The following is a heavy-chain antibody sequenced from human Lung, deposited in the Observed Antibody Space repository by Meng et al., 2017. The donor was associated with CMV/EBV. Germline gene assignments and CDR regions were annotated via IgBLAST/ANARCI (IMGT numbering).Heavy chain of an antibody. CDR2: IYYSGST. CDR1: GGSISSGGFY. D-gene: IGHD4-17*01. J-gene: IGHJ5*02. CDR3: ARTNYGDYNWFDP. Sequence: VQLPESGPGLVKPSQTLSLTCTVSGGSISSGGFYWSWIRQHPGKGLEWIGYIYYSGSTYYNPSLRSRVAISIDTSKNQFSLKLTSVTAADTAVYFCARTNYGDYNWFDPWGQGTLVTVSS. V-gene: IGHV4-31*03.